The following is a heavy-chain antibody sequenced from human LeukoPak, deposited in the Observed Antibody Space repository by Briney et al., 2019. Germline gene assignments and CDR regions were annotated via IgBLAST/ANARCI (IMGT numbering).Heavy chain of an antibody. V-gene: IGHV4-59*01. CDR3: ARSLRRIAAAGNWFDP. CDR2: IYYSGST. CDR1: GGSISSYY. J-gene: IGHJ5*02. D-gene: IGHD6-13*01. Sequence: PSETLSLTCTVSGGSISSYYWSWIRQPPGKGLEWIGYIYYSGSTNYNPSLKSRVTISVDTSKNQFSLKLSTVTAADTAVYYCARSLRRIAAAGNWFDPWGQGTLVTVSS.